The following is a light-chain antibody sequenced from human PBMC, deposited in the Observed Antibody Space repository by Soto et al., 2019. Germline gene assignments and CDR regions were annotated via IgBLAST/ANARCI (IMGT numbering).Light chain of an antibody. CDR3: QQANSFPYT. V-gene: IGKV1-12*01. J-gene: IGKJ2*01. CDR1: QGVSVW. Sequence: DIQMTQSPSSVSASVGDRVTITCRARQGVSVWLAWYQQKPGKAPTLLIYAASTLQSGVPSRFSASGSGTDFTLTISSLQPEDSATFYCQQANSFPYTFGQGTKLEIK. CDR2: AAS.